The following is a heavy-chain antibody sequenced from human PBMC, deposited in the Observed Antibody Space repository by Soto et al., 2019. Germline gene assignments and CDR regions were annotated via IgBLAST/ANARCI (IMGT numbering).Heavy chain of an antibody. CDR3: ARDLIAANATYYYYGMDV. D-gene: IGHD6-13*01. V-gene: IGHV3-30-3*01. CDR2: ISYDGSNK. CDR1: GFTFSSYA. J-gene: IGHJ6*02. Sequence: QVQLVESGGGVVQPGRSLRLSCAASGFTFSSYAMHWVRQAPGKGLEWVAVISYDGSNKYYADSVKGRFTISRDNSKNTLYLQMNSLRAEDTAVYYCARDLIAANATYYYYGMDVWGQGTTVTVSS.